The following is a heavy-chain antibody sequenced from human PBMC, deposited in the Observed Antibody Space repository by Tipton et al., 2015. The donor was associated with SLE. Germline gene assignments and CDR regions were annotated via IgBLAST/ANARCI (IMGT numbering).Heavy chain of an antibody. CDR3: ATSGYDFLSWFDP. CDR2: VHSSGST. CDR1: GGSFSGYY. J-gene: IGHJ5*02. V-gene: IGHV4-34*01. Sequence: LRLSCAVYGGSFSGYYWSWIRQSPGKGLEWIGHVHSSGSTFYNPSLKSRVSTSMDTSKNQVSLRMTSVTAADTAVYYCATSGYDFLSWFDPWGQGTPVTVSS. D-gene: IGHD5-12*01.